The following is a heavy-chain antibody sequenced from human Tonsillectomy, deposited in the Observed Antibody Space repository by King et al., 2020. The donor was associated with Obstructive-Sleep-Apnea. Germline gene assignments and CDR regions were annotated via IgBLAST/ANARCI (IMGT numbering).Heavy chain of an antibody. D-gene: IGHD4-17*01. CDR2: INPNSGGT. Sequence: QLVQSGAEVKKAVASVKVSCKASGYTFYGYQMHWVRQAPGQGLEWMGVINPNSGGTNYAQKFQGRVTMTRDTYISTAYMELRRLRSDDTAVYYCARLYGDYPMYYFDYWGQGTPVTVSS. J-gene: IGHJ4*02. CDR3: ARLYGDYPMYYFDY. CDR1: GYTFYGYQ. V-gene: IGHV1-2*02.